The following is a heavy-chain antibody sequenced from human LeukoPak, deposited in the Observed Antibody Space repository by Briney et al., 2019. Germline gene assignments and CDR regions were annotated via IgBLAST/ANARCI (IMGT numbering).Heavy chain of an antibody. Sequence: GGSLRPFCAASGFTFRRYGIKLVRQAAGEGPGWGLYISSSGSTIYYADSVKGRFTISRDNAKNSLYLQMNSLRAEDTAVYYCARDRGSGYDGPWFDPWGQGTLVTVSS. CDR3: ARDRGSGYDGPWFDP. V-gene: IGHV3-48*03. J-gene: IGHJ5*02. CDR1: GFTFRRYG. D-gene: IGHD5-12*01. CDR2: ISSSGSTI.